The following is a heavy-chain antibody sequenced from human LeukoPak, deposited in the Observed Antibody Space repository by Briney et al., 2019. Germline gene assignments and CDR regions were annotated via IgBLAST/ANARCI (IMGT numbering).Heavy chain of an antibody. Sequence: SETLSLTCAVSGFSISNGFFWGWIRRPPGKGLEWIGTIHYPESTYYNPSLNSRLTISLDASKNHFSLKLSSVTAADTAQYYCARGRGRQVGSGWHPDTHHDYWGQGILVTVSS. V-gene: IGHV4-38-2*01. D-gene: IGHD6-19*01. J-gene: IGHJ4*02. CDR3: ARGRGRQVGSGWHPDTHHDY. CDR2: IHYPEST. CDR1: GFSISNGFF.